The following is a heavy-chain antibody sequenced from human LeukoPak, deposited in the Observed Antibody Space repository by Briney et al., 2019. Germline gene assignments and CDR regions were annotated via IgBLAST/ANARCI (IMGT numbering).Heavy chain of an antibody. CDR3: ARINGRRRPYYYDSSGYYSDAFDI. D-gene: IGHD3-22*01. CDR1: GGTFSSYA. CDR2: IIPIFGTA. J-gene: IGHJ3*02. Sequence: GSSVKVSCKASGGTFSSYAISWVRQAPGQGLEWMGRIIPIFGTANYAQKFQGRVPITTAESTSTAYMELSSLRSEDTAVYYCARINGRRRPYYYDSSGYYSDAFDIWGQGTMVTVSS. V-gene: IGHV1-69*05.